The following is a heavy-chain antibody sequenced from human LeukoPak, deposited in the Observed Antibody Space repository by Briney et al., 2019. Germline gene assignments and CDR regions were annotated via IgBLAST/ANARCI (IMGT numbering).Heavy chain of an antibody. J-gene: IGHJ4*02. CDR2: ISYDGSNK. V-gene: IGHV3-30-3*02. CDR1: GFTFSSYA. D-gene: IGHD6-6*01. Sequence: HPGGSLRLSCAASGFTFSSYAMHWVRQAPGKGLEWVAVISYDGSNKYYVDSVKGRFTISRDNSKNTLYLQMNSLRAEDTAVYYCAKNTQYSGYYDCWGQGTLVAVSS. CDR3: AKNTQYSGYYDC.